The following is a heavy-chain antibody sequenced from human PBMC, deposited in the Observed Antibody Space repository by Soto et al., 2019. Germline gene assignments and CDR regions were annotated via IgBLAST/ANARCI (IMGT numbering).Heavy chain of an antibody. V-gene: IGHV1-18*01. J-gene: IGHJ3*02. CDR1: GYTFTNYG. CDR3: ARETGGDNYGPGGFAI. D-gene: IGHD5-18*01. CDR2: ISTFNGNT. Sequence: QVHLVQSGAEVKKPGASVTVSCKASGYTFTNYGINWVRQAPGHGLEWMGWISTFNGNTKFAQRLQGRATMTRDTATSTAHMDLKSLRSDDTAAYFCARETGGDNYGPGGFAIWGQGKMVTVSS.